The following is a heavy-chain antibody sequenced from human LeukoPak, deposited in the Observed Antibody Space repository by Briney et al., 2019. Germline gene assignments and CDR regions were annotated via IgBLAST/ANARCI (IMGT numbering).Heavy chain of an antibody. CDR2: MNPNSGNT. J-gene: IGHJ3*02. CDR1: GYTLTRYD. CDR3: AGGLYCSSTSCSKTNAFDI. Sequence: ASVKVSCKASGYTLTRYDINWVRQATGQGLEWMGWMNPNSGNTGYAQKFQGRVTMTRNTSISTAYMELSSLRSEDTAVYYCAGGLYCSSTSCSKTNAFDIWGQGTMVTVSS. D-gene: IGHD2-2*01. V-gene: IGHV1-8*01.